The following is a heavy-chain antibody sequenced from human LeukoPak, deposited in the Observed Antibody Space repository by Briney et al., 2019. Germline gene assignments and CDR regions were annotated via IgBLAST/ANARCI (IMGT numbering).Heavy chain of an antibody. J-gene: IGHJ4*02. Sequence: SETLSLTCTVSGGSISSGSYYWSWIRQPAGKGLEWIGRIYTSGSTNYNPSLKSRVTISVDTSKNQFSLKLSSVTAADTAVYYCARDSSPGYYYGSGSIDYWGQGTLVTVSS. D-gene: IGHD3-10*01. CDR1: GGSISSGSYY. CDR3: ARDSSPGYYYGSGSIDY. V-gene: IGHV4-61*02. CDR2: IYTSGST.